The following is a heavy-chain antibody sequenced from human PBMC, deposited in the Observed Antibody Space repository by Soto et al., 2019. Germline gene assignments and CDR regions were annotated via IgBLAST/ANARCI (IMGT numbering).Heavy chain of an antibody. Sequence: QLQLQESGPGLVKPSETLSLTCTVSGGSISSSSYYWGWLRQPPGKGLVWIGSIYYSGSTYYNPSHKSRFTISVDTSKNQSSLKLSSVTAADTAVYYCARRLYYDSSGFEGGGMDVWGQGTTVTVSS. V-gene: IGHV4-39*01. D-gene: IGHD3-22*01. CDR3: ARRLYYDSSGFEGGGMDV. CDR2: IYYSGST. J-gene: IGHJ6*02. CDR1: GGSISSSSYY.